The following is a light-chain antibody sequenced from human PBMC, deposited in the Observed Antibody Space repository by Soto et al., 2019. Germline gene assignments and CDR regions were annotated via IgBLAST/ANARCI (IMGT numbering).Light chain of an antibody. CDR3: CSYAGSYSYV. J-gene: IGLJ1*01. Sequence: QSALTQPRSVSGSPGQSVTISCTGTNSDVGGYKYVSWYQQYPGKAPKLMIYDVSKRPSGVPDRFSGSKSVNTAPLTISGLQAEDEADYFCCSYAGSYSYVFGTGTKVTVL. CDR2: DVS. CDR1: NSDVGGYKY. V-gene: IGLV2-11*01.